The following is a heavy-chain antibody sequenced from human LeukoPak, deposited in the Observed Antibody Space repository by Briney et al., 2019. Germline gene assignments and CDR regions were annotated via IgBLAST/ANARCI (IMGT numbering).Heavy chain of an antibody. CDR2: IFYSGSATT. J-gene: IGHJ6*02. V-gene: IGHV4-39*01. Sequence: PSETLSLTCTVSGGSLNSNSDCWAWMRQCPGKGLEWMGTIFYSGSATTTYSPSLQSRLTISADTSKNQFFLKLTSMTAADTGIYYCARLPTTTFYFNSQNNDYLMDVWGQGTTVAVSS. CDR3: ARLPTTTFYFNSQNNDYLMDV. CDR1: GGSLNSNSDC. D-gene: IGHD3-16*01.